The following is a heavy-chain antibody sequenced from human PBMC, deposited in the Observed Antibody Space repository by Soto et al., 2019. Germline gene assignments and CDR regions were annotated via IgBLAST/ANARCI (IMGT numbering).Heavy chain of an antibody. V-gene: IGHV5-51*01. D-gene: IGHD3-9*01. CDR3: ARLGYYDILTGYFDP. J-gene: IGHJ5*02. CDR1: GYSFTSYW. CDR2: IYPGDSDT. Sequence: GESLKISCKGSGYSFTSYWIGWVRQMPGKGLEWMGIIYPGDSDTRYSPSFQGQVTISADKSISTAYLQWSSLKASNTAMYYCARLGYYDILTGYFDPWGQGTLVTVSS.